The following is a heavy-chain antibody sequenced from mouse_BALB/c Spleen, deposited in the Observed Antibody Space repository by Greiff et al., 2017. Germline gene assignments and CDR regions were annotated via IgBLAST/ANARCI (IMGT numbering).Heavy chain of an antibody. CDR1: GDSITSGY. CDR3: ARHYGSSYGFAY. D-gene: IGHD1-1*01. J-gene: IGHJ3*01. Sequence: EVMLVESGPSLVKPSQTLSLTCSVTGDSITSGYWNWIRKFPGNKLEYMGYISYSGSTYYNPSLKSRISITRDTSKNQYYLQLNSVTTEDTATYYCARHYGSSYGFAYWGQGTLVTVSA. CDR2: ISYSGST. V-gene: IGHV3-8*02.